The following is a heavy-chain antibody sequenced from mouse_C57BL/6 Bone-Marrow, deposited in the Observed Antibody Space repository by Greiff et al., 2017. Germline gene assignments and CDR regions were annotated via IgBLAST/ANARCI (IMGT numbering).Heavy chain of an antibody. D-gene: IGHD1-1*01. V-gene: IGHV5-4*03. J-gene: IGHJ3*01. CDR1: GFTFSSYA. Sequence: DVMLVESGGGLVKPGGSLKLSCAASGFTFSSYAMSWVRQTPEKRLEWVATISDGGSYTYYPDNVKGRFTISRDNAKNNLYLQMSHLKSEDTAMYYCARAGSSEAWCAYWGQGTLVTVSA. CDR2: ISDGGSYT. CDR3: ARAGSSEAWCAY.